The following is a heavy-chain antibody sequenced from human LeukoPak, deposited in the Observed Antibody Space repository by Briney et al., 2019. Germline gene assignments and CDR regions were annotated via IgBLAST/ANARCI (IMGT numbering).Heavy chain of an antibody. V-gene: IGHV4-59*01. J-gene: IGHJ1*01. CDR1: AGSISTYY. D-gene: IGHD1-26*01. CDR2: FYYSGST. Sequence: PSETLSVTCTVSAGSISTYYWSWFRQPPGKGLEWIGYFYYSGSTNYNPSLKSPVTRSVDTSKTQFSLKLSSVTAADTAVYYCARAVSGTYGHFHHWGQGTLVTVSS. CDR3: ARAVSGTYGHFHH.